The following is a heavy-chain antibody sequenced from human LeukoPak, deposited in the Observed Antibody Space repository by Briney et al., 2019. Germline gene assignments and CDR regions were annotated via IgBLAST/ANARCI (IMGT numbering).Heavy chain of an antibody. Sequence: SETLSLTCTVSGGSVSRSIYYWGCVRQPPGKGLEWIGSIYYSGSTYYNPSLKSRVTISIDTSKNQFSLNLTSVTAADTAVYYCASPAKEYNSGWSLDYWGQGIQVTVSS. CDR3: ASPAKEYNSGWSLDY. CDR1: GGSVSRSIYY. CDR2: IYYSGST. V-gene: IGHV4-39*01. D-gene: IGHD6-19*01. J-gene: IGHJ4*02.